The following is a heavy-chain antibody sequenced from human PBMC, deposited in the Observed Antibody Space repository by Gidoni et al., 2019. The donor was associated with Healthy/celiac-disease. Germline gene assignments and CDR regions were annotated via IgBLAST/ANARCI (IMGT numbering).Heavy chain of an antibody. V-gene: IGHV3-21*01. CDR3: ATIAHGWYEDAFDI. J-gene: IGHJ3*02. CDR1: GFTFSSYS. Sequence: EVQLVESGGGLVKPGGSLRLSCAASGFTFSSYSMNWVRQAPGKGLGWVSSISSSRSYIYYADSVKGRFTISRDNAKNSLYLKMNSLRAEDTAVYYCATIAHGWYEDAFDIWGQGTMVTVSS. D-gene: IGHD6-19*01. CDR2: ISSSRSYI.